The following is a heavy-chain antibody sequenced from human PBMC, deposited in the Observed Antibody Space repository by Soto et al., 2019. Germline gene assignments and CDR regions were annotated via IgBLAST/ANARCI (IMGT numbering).Heavy chain of an antibody. CDR1: GFSFSSYW. D-gene: IGHD5-18*01. CDR2: INSDGSST. J-gene: IGHJ4*02. V-gene: IGHV3-74*01. CDR3: ARGGGYSYGYNDY. Sequence: EVQLVESGGGLVQPGGSLRLSCAASGFSFSSYWMHWVRQAPGKGLVWVSRINSDGSSTSYADSVKGRFTISRDNAKNTLYLQMGSLRAEDTAVYYCARGGGYSYGYNDYWGQGTLVTVSS.